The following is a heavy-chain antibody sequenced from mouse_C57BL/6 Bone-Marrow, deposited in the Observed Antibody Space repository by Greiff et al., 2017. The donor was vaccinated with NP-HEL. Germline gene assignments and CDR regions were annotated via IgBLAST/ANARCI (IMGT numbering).Heavy chain of an antibody. J-gene: IGHJ3*01. CDR2: IYPGDGDT. CDR3: ARSNSNYEVWFAY. CDR1: GYAFSSSW. V-gene: IGHV1-82*01. Sequence: VKVVESGPELVKPGASVKISCKASGYAFSSSWMNWVKQRPGKGLEWIGRIYPGDGDTNYNGKFKGKATLTADKSSSTAYMQLSSLTSEDSAVYFCARSNSNYEVWFAYWGQGTLVTVSA. D-gene: IGHD2-5*01.